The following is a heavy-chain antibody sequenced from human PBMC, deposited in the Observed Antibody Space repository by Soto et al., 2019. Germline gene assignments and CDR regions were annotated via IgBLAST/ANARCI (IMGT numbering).Heavy chain of an antibody. J-gene: IGHJ3*02. Sequence: GGSLRLSCAASGFTFSTYAMSWVRQAPGKGLEWVSAISASGGSTYYADSVQGRFTISRDNSMNALYLQINSLRIEDTAVYYCAHPRGYGVFDAYDIWGQGTMVTVSS. CDR1: GFTFSTYA. CDR3: AHPRGYGVFDAYDI. D-gene: IGHD4-17*01. V-gene: IGHV3-23*01. CDR2: ISASGGST.